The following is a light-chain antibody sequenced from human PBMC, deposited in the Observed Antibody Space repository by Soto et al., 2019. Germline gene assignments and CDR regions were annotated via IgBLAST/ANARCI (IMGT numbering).Light chain of an antibody. J-gene: IGKJ5*01. Sequence: EIVLTQSPGTLSLSPGKRATLCCRASQSISSNLAWYQQRPGQAPRLLIYGASTRATGIPARFSGSGSGTEFTLTISSLQSEDFALYFCQQYKTWPPITFGQGTRLEIK. CDR3: QQYKTWPPIT. CDR1: QSISSN. V-gene: IGKV3-15*01. CDR2: GAS.